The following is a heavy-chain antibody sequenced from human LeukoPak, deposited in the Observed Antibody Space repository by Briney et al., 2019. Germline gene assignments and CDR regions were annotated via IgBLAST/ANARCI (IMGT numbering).Heavy chain of an antibody. CDR3: TRLSLRGSYDY. Sequence: GGSLRLSCAASGFTFSGSAMHWVRQASGNGLEWVGRVRSKANSYTTAYAASVKGRFGISRDDSKNTAYLQMNSLKIGDTAVYYCTRLSLRGSYDYWGQGTMVTVSS. J-gene: IGHJ3*01. CDR2: VRSKANSYTT. D-gene: IGHD1-26*01. V-gene: IGHV3-73*01. CDR1: GFTFSGSA.